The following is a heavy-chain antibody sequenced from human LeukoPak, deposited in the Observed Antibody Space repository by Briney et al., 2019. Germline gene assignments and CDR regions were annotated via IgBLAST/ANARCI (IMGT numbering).Heavy chain of an antibody. Sequence: PGGSLRLSCVASGFTFSDSHMSWIRQAPGKGLEWVSYITSSMYYADSVKGRFTISRDNAKNSLYLQMNSLRAEDTAVYYCARRIAAAGVGIVYWGQGTLVTVSS. CDR1: GFTFSDSH. CDR2: ITSSM. J-gene: IGHJ4*02. V-gene: IGHV3-11*01. D-gene: IGHD6-13*01. CDR3: ARRIAAAGVGIVY.